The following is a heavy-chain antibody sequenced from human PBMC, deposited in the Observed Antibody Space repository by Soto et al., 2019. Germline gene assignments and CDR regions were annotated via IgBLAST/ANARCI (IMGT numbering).Heavy chain of an antibody. J-gene: IGHJ6*02. CDR3: AAGPREAEASYYYYAMDV. V-gene: IGHV1-58*01. Sequence: GASVKVSCKASGFTFTSSAVQWVRQARGQRLEWIGWIVVGSGNTNYAQKFQERVTITRDMSTSTAYMELSSLRSEDTAVYYCAAGPREAEASYYYYAMDVWGQGTTVTVSS. D-gene: IGHD6-13*01. CDR1: GFTFTSSA. CDR2: IVVGSGNT.